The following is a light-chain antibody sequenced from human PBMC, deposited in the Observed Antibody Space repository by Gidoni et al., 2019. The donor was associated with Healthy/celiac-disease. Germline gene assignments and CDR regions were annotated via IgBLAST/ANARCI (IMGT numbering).Light chain of an antibody. CDR2: KAS. CDR1: QSISSW. V-gene: IGKV1-5*03. J-gene: IGKJ1*01. Sequence: DIQMTQSPSTLSASVGDRVTITCRASQSISSWLAWYQQKPGKAPKLLIYKASSLESGAPSRFSGSGSGTEFTLTISSLQPDDFATYYCQQYNSYSWGFGQGTKVEIK. CDR3: QQYNSYSWG.